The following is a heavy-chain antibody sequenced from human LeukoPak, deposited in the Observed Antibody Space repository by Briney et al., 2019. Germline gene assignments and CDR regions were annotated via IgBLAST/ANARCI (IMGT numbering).Heavy chain of an antibody. CDR2: IYPGDSDT. J-gene: IGHJ4*02. Sequence: GESLKISCKGSGYVFTNFRIGWVRQMPGKDLEWMGIIYPGDSDTRYSPSVQGQVTISVDKSISTAYLQWSSLKASDTAMYYCAKSIEEPASGVVAFDYWGQGTLVTVSS. CDR1: GYVFTNFR. CDR3: AKSIEEPASGVVAFDY. V-gene: IGHV5-51*01. D-gene: IGHD1-26*01.